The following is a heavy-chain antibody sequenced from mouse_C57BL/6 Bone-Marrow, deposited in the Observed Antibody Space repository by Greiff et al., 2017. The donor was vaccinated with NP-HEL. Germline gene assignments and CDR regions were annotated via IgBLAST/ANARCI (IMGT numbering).Heavy chain of an antibody. Sequence: QVQLQQPGAELVRPGSSVKLSCKASGYTFTSYWMHWVKQRPIQGLEWIGNIDPSDSETHYNQKFKDKATLTVDKSSSTAYMQLSSLTSEDSAVYYCASGYYGSFFDYWGQGTTLTVSS. D-gene: IGHD1-1*01. CDR3: ASGYYGSFFDY. J-gene: IGHJ2*01. CDR2: IDPSDSET. V-gene: IGHV1-52*01. CDR1: GYTFTSYW.